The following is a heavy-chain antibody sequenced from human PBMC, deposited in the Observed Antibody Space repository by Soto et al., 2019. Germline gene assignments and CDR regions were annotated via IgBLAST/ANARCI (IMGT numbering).Heavy chain of an antibody. D-gene: IGHD6-13*01. Sequence: ASVKVSCKASGYTFNAYGVHWVRQAPGQRLEWMGWINAGNGNTKYAQKFQGRVTISRDTSASTTYMELSGLRYEDTAVYYCAGDFRAANWFDPWGQGTLVTVSS. CDR1: GYTFNAYG. V-gene: IGHV1-3*01. CDR3: AGDFRAANWFDP. CDR2: INAGNGNT. J-gene: IGHJ5*02.